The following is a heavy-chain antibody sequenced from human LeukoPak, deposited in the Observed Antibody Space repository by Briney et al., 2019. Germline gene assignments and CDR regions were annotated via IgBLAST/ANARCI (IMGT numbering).Heavy chain of an antibody. J-gene: IGHJ4*02. Sequence: KPSETLSLTCTVSGGSISSSSYYWGWIRQPPGKGLEWIGSIYYSGSTYYNPSLKSRVTISVDTSKNQFSLKLSSVTAADTAVYYCATDIPTKSDRDYWGQGTLVTVSS. CDR1: GGSISSSSYY. CDR3: ATDIPTKSDRDY. V-gene: IGHV4-39*01. D-gene: IGHD3-9*01. CDR2: IYYSGST.